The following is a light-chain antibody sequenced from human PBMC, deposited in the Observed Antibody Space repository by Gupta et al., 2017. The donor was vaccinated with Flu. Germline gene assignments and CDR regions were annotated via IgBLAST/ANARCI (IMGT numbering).Light chain of an antibody. J-gene: IGKJ2*01. V-gene: IGKV3-20*01. CDR2: GAS. CDR1: QSVNNNL. CDR3: QEDCISVYT. Sequence: GTLSLSPGQRATLSCRAIQSVNNNLLTWYHQKPGQTPRLLIYGASSRATGIPDQFSGSGSVTDFTLTISRLEPEDFAVYFCQEDCISVYTFGEGTKLEIK.